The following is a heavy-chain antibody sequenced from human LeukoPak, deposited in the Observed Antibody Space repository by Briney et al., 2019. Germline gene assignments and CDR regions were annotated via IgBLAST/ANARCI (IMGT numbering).Heavy chain of an antibody. D-gene: IGHD3-10*01. Sequence: GGSLRLSCAASGFTFSSYAMSWVRQAPGKGLEWVSAISGGGGSTYYADSVKGRFTISRDNSKNTLYLQMNSLRAEDTAVYYCAKDNRFLYYYGSGSYYNDYWGQGTLVTVSS. V-gene: IGHV3-23*01. J-gene: IGHJ4*02. CDR1: GFTFSSYA. CDR2: ISGGGGST. CDR3: AKDNRFLYYYGSGSYYNDY.